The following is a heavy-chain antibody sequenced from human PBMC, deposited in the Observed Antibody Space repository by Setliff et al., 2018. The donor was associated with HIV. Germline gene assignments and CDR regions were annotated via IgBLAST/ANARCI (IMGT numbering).Heavy chain of an antibody. J-gene: IGHJ5*02. D-gene: IGHD2-21*01. CDR3: ARGVARQVVIDRWFDP. CDR2: ISYSGST. CDR1: GGSFSDFY. Sequence: SETLSLTCAVFGGSFSDFYWSWIRQPPGKGLEWIGEISYSGSTVYNPSLKSRVTMPVDASKNLVSLNLNSVTAADTAIYYCARGVARQVVIDRWFDPWGQGTPVTVSS. V-gene: IGHV4-34*01.